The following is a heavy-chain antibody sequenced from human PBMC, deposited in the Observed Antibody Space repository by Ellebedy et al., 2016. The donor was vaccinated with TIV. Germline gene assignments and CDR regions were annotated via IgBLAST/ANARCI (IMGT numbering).Heavy chain of an antibody. D-gene: IGHD3-10*01. CDR1: GFTFSNHV. Sequence: GESLKISCAASGFTFSNHVLHWVRQAPGKGLEWVALVWFDGSLQSYADSVRGRFSISSDNSKNTLFLQMNSLRAEDTAVYYCVREAGAFDIWGQGTMVTVSS. J-gene: IGHJ3*02. CDR3: VREAGAFDI. V-gene: IGHV3-33*01. CDR2: VWFDGSLQ.